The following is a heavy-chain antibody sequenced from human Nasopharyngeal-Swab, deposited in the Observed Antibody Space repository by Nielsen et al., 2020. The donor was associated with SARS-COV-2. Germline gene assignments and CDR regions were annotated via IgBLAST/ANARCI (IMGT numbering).Heavy chain of an antibody. D-gene: IGHD3-3*01. J-gene: IGHJ6*02. CDR1: GYTFTSHY. V-gene: IGHV1-46*01. CDR3: ARSYYDFWSGYLEYYYGMDV. Sequence: ASVKVSCKASGYTFTSHYMHWVRQAPGQGLEWMGIINPSGGGTTYAQKFQGRVTMTRDTSTSTVYMELSSLRSEDTAVYYCARSYYDFWSGYLEYYYGMDVWGQGTTVTFSS. CDR2: INPSGGGT.